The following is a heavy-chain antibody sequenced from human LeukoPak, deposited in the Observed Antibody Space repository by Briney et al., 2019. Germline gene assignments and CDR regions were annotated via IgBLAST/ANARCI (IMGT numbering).Heavy chain of an antibody. D-gene: IGHD5-24*01. CDR2: IWHDGSNK. CDR1: GFTFSDYG. Sequence: GRSLRLSCAASGFTFSDYGLHWVRQAPGKGLEWVALIWHDGSNKYYADSVMGRFTISRDNSKNTLYLQMNSLRAEDTAMYYCAKDGDAYTEFYYYYMDAWGKGTTVTVSS. J-gene: IGHJ6*03. CDR3: AKDGDAYTEFYYYYMDA. V-gene: IGHV3-33*06.